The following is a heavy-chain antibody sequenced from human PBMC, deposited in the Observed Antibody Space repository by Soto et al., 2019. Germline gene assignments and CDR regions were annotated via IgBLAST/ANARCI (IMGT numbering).Heavy chain of an antibody. V-gene: IGHV4-59*01. J-gene: IGHJ4*02. D-gene: IGHD3-22*01. CDR1: VGSISSYY. CDR3: ARDLILSH. Sequence: SETLSLTCTVSVGSISSYYWSWIRQPPGKGLEWIGYIYYSGSTNYNPSLKSRVTISVDTSKNQFSLKLSSVTAADTAVYYCARDLILSHWGQGTLVTAPQ. CDR2: IYYSGST.